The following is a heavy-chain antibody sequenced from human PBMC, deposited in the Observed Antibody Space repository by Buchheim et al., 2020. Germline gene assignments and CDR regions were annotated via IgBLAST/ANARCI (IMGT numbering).Heavy chain of an antibody. CDR1: GFTFSSYW. D-gene: IGHD3-10*02. CDR3: ARGPVPTNYVVDWFDP. Sequence: EVQLVESGGGLVQPGGSLRLSCAASGFTFSSYWMSWVRQAPGKGLEWVANIKQDGREKYYVDSVKGRFTISRDNTKNSLYLQMNSLRAEDTAVYYCARGPVPTNYVVDWFDPWGQGTL. CDR2: IKQDGREK. J-gene: IGHJ5*02. V-gene: IGHV3-7*01.